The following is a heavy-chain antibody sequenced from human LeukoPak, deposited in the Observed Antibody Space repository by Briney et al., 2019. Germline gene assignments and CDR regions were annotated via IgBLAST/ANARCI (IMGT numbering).Heavy chain of an antibody. J-gene: IGHJ4*02. CDR3: ARDVRRDYYFDY. CDR2: ISYDGSNK. Sequence: PGGSLRLSCAASGFTFSSYAMHWVRQAPGKGLEWVAVISYDGSNKYYADPVKGRFTISRDNSKNTLYLQMNSLRAEDTAVYYCARDVRRDYYFDYWGQGTLVTVSS. CDR1: GFTFSSYA. V-gene: IGHV3-30*04.